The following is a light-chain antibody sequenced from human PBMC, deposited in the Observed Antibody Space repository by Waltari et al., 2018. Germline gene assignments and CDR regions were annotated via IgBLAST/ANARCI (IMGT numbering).Light chain of an antibody. J-gene: IGKJ5*01. Sequence: DIQMTQSPSSLSASVGDRVTITCRASQTISNYLNWYQQKPGKAPKLLIYTTSTLQSGVPSRFSGSGSGTDFTLEISRVEAEDVGVYFCMQGLQTPTFGQGTRL. CDR1: QTISNY. CDR2: TTS. V-gene: IGKV1-39*01. CDR3: MQGLQTPT.